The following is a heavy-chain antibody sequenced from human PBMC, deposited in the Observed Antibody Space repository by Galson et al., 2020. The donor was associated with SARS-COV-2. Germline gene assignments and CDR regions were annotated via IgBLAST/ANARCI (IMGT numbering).Heavy chain of an antibody. Sequence: GESLKISCAASGFTFSSYAMSWVRQAPGKGLEWVSAISGSGGSTYYADSVKGRFTISRDNSKNTLYLQMNSLRAEDTAVYYCAKGGRSGSLIGYYYGMDVWGQGTTVTVSS. CDR2: ISGSGGST. V-gene: IGHV3-23*01. CDR3: AKGGRSGSLIGYYYGMDV. J-gene: IGHJ6*02. D-gene: IGHD6-25*01. CDR1: GFTFSSYA.